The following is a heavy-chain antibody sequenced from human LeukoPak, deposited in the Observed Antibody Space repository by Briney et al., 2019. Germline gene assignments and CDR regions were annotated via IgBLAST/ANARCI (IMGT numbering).Heavy chain of an antibody. D-gene: IGHD2-15*01. Sequence: GGSLRLSCAASGFTFSSYSMNWVRQAPGRGLEWVSSISSSSSYIYYADSVKGRFTISRDNAKNSLYLQMNSLRAEDTAVYYCARVLEGCSGGSCYSVDYGMDVWGQGTTVTVSS. CDR2: ISSSSSYI. CDR1: GFTFSSYS. J-gene: IGHJ6*02. V-gene: IGHV3-21*01. CDR3: ARVLEGCSGGSCYSVDYGMDV.